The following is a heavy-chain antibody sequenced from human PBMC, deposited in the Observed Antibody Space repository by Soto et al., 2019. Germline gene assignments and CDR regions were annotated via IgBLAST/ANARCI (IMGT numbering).Heavy chain of an antibody. CDR3: ATRSPAFDY. CDR1: GYTFTSYG. J-gene: IGHJ4*02. Sequence: QVQLVQSGPEVKKPGASVKVTFKTYGYTFTSYGISWVRRARGQGLEWMGWISTDKGKTNYAQKFQGRVTMTTDTSTSTAYMELRSLRSDDTAVYYCATRSPAFDYWGQGTLLTVSS. V-gene: IGHV1-18*01. CDR2: ISTDKGKT.